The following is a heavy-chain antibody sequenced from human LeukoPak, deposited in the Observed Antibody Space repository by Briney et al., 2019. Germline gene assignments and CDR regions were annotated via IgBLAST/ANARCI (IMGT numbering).Heavy chain of an antibody. CDR2: IYYSGST. V-gene: IGHV4-59*01. D-gene: IGHD6-19*01. CDR1: GGSISSDY. J-gene: IGHJ4*02. Sequence: PSETLSLTCTVSGGSISSDYWSWIRQPPGRGLEWIGYIYYSGSTNYNPSLESRVTISVDTSKNQFSLKLSSVTAADTAVYYCARLIAVAGSFFYFDYWGQGTLVTVSS. CDR3: ARLIAVAGSFFYFDY.